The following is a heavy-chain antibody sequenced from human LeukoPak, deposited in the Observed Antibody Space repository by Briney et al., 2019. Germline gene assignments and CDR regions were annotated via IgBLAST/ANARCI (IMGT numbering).Heavy chain of an antibody. V-gene: IGHV4-61*02. Sequence: PSETLSLTCTVSGGSISSGSYSWSWIRQPAGKGLEWIGRIETSGNTNYKPSLKSRVTMSVDTSKNQFSLKLSSVTAADTAVYYCARGDYHDSSGYPLNFDYWGQGTLVTVSS. CDR2: IETSGNT. D-gene: IGHD3-22*01. CDR3: ARGDYHDSSGYPLNFDY. J-gene: IGHJ4*02. CDR1: GGSISSGSYS.